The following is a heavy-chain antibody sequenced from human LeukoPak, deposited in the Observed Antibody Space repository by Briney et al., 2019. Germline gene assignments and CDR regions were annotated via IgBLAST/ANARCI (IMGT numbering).Heavy chain of an antibody. CDR2: INSDGSST. Sequence: PGGSLRLSCAASGFTFSSYWMHWVRQAPGKGLVWVSRINSDGSSTSYADSVKGRFTISRDNAKNTLYLQMNSLRAEDTAVYYCARDAFATAAAPIYYYYYMDVWGKGTTVTVSS. D-gene: IGHD6-13*01. J-gene: IGHJ6*03. V-gene: IGHV3-74*01. CDR3: ARDAFATAAAPIYYYYYMDV. CDR1: GFTFSSYW.